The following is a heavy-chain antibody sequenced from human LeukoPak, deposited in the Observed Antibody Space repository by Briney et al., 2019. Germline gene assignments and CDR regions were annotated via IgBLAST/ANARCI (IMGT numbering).Heavy chain of an antibody. CDR3: ARADYDILTGYNLLLFVGAFDI. D-gene: IGHD3-9*01. J-gene: IGHJ3*02. V-gene: IGHV1-69*13. Sequence: GASVKVSCKASGGTLSRFAISWVRQAPGQGLEWMGGIIAIFGTANYAEKFQGRVTITADESTSTAYMELSSLRSEDTAVYYCARADYDILTGYNLLLFVGAFDIWGQGTMVTVSS. CDR1: GGTLSRFA. CDR2: IIAIFGTA.